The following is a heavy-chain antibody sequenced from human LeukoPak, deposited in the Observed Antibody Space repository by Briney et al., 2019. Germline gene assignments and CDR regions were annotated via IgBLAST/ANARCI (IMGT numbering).Heavy chain of an antibody. V-gene: IGHV3-64D*09. CDR2: IFSNGDST. CDR3: VNPGWYYDSSGYSYYYGMDV. CDR1: GFTLSRYG. D-gene: IGHD3-22*01. Sequence: GGSLSLSCSASGFTLSRYGMLWVPQAPGEGLEYVSAIFSNGDSTYYADSVKGRFTISRDNAKNTLYLQMSSLRPDDTAVYYCVNPGWYYDSSGYSYYYGMDVWGQGTTVTVSS. J-gene: IGHJ6*02.